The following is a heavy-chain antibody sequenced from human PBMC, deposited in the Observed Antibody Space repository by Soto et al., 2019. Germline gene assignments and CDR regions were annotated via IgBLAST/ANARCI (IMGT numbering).Heavy chain of an antibody. Sequence: QVQLVQSGAEVKKPGASVKVSCKASGYTFTTYDISWVRQAPGQGLEWMGRISTYNGNTNYPQSLQGRLTMTTDTSTTTAYMELRSLRSDATDVYYCARDPYHVLMVNAPNLYGMDVWGQGTTVTVSS. D-gene: IGHD2-8*01. CDR1: GYTFTTYD. V-gene: IGHV1-18*01. J-gene: IGHJ6*01. CDR3: ARDPYHVLMVNAPNLYGMDV. CDR2: ISTYNGNT.